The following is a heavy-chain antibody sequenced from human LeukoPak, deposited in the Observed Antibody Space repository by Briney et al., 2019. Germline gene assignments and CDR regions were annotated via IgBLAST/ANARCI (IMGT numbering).Heavy chain of an antibody. Sequence: GGSLRLSCVVSGISLSNYGMTWVRQAPGKGLEWVSYISERGSSTTNADSVKGRFTISRDTSLNTLYLRMNNLRAEDTAVYFCAKRGVVIRGILVIGYHQEAYHYDFWGQGVLVNVSS. CDR1: GISLSNYG. J-gene: IGHJ4*02. CDR3: AKRGVVIRGILVIGYHQEAYHYDF. CDR2: ISERGSST. D-gene: IGHD3-10*01. V-gene: IGHV3-23*01.